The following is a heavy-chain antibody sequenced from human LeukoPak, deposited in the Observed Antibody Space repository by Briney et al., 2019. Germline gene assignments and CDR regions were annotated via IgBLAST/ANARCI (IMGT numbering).Heavy chain of an antibody. CDR3: AKDLFGEAARPNYYYYGMDV. CDR1: GGTFSSYA. Sequence: AASVKVSCKASGGTFSSYAISWVRQAPGQGLEWMGGIIPIFGTANYAQKFQGRVTITADESTSTAYMELSSLRSEDTAVYYCAKDLFGEAARPNYYYYGMDVWGQGTTVTVSS. D-gene: IGHD3-10*01. V-gene: IGHV1-69*13. CDR2: IIPIFGTA. J-gene: IGHJ6*02.